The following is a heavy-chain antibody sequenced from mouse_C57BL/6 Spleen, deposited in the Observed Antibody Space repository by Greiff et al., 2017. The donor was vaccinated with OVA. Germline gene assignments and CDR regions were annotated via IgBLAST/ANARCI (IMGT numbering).Heavy chain of an antibody. Sequence: DVMLVESGGGLVKPGGSLKLSCAASGFTFSSYAMSWVRQTPEKRLEWVATISDGGSYTYYPDNVKGRFTISRDNAKNNLYLQMSHLKSEDTAMYYCARDGSRYFDVWGTGTTVTVSS. CDR2: ISDGGSYT. CDR1: GFTFSSYA. J-gene: IGHJ1*03. CDR3: ARDGSRYFDV. V-gene: IGHV5-4*01. D-gene: IGHD1-1*02.